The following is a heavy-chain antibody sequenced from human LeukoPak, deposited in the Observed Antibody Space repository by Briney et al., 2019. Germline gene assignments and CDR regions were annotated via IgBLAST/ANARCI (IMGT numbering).Heavy chain of an antibody. Sequence: GGSLRLSCAASGFTFSSYEMNWVRQAPGKGLEWVSYISSSGSTIYYADSVKGRFTISRDNAKNSLYLQMNSLRAEDTAVYYCAKADGGQWPSSYYYYYMDVWGKGTTVTVSS. CDR3: AKADGGQWPSSYYYYYMDV. D-gene: IGHD6-19*01. CDR1: GFTFSSYE. J-gene: IGHJ6*03. V-gene: IGHV3-48*03. CDR2: ISSSGSTI.